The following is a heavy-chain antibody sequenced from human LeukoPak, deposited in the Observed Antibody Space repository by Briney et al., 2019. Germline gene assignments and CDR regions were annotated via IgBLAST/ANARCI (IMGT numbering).Heavy chain of an antibody. J-gene: IGHJ4*02. V-gene: IGHV4-39*07. CDR2: IYYSGST. D-gene: IGHD6-13*01. Sequence: SETLSLTCTVSGGSISSSSYYWGWIRQPPGKGLERIGSIYYSGSTYYNPSLKSRVTISVDTSKNQFSLKLSSVTAADTAVYYCARHSSSWYGCDYWGQGTLVTVSS. CDR3: ARHSSSWYGCDY. CDR1: GGSISSSSYY.